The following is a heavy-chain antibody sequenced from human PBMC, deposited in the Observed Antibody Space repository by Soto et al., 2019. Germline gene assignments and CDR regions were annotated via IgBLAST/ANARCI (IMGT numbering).Heavy chain of an antibody. CDR2: IWHDGGNK. Sequence: VGSLRLSCAASGFTFSSYGMHWVRQAPGKGLEWVAFIWHDGGNKFYAESVKGRFTISRDNSKNTLYLQMTSLSAEDTAMYYCARDGDVNTGFGKDYWGQGTLVTVSS. J-gene: IGHJ4*02. V-gene: IGHV3-33*01. D-gene: IGHD3-16*01. CDR1: GFTFSSYG. CDR3: ARDGDVNTGFGKDY.